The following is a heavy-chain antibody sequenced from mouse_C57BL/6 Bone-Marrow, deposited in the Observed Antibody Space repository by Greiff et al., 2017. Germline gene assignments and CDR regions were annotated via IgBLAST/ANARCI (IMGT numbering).Heavy chain of an antibody. CDR3: ARSRLLYYYAMDY. CDR1: GYAFSSSW. J-gene: IGHJ4*01. V-gene: IGHV1-82*01. D-gene: IGHD6-1*01. CDR2: IYPGDGDT. Sequence: QVQLQQSGPELVKPGASVKISCKASGYAFSSSWMNWVKQRPGKGLEWIGRIYPGDGDTNYNGKFKGKATLTADKSSSTAYMQLSSLTSEDSAVYFGARSRLLYYYAMDYWGQGTSGTVSS.